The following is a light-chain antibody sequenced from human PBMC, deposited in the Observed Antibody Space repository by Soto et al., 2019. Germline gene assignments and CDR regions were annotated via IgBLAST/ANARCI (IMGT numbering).Light chain of an antibody. CDR1: QGISNY. V-gene: IGKV1-27*01. Sequence: DIQMTQSPSSLSASVGDRVTITCRASQGISNYLAWYQQKPGKVPKLLIYAASTLHSGVPSRFSGSGSGTDFFLTISSLQPEDVSAYYCQKYNSAPPWTFGQGTKVEIK. J-gene: IGKJ1*01. CDR2: AAS. CDR3: QKYNSAPPWT.